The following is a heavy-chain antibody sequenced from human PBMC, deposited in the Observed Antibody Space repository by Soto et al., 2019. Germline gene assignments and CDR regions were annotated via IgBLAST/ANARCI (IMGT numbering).Heavy chain of an antibody. D-gene: IGHD3-10*01. CDR1: GGTFSSYA. V-gene: IGHV1-69*01. CDR3: ARDKVYYGSGSPRYYGMDV. J-gene: IGHJ6*02. Sequence: QVQLVQSGAEVKKPGSSVKVSCKSSGGTFSSYAISWVRQAPGQGLEWMGGIIPIFGTANYAQKFQGRVTITADESTSTAYIELSSLRSEVTAVHYCARDKVYYGSGSPRYYGMDVWGQGTTVTVSS. CDR2: IIPIFGTA.